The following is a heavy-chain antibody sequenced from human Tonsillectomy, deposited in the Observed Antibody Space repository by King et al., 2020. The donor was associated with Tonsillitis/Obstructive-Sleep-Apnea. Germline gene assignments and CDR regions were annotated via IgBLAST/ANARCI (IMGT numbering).Heavy chain of an antibody. D-gene: IGHD6-19*01. CDR3: ARGWLVYDY. CDR1: GFSLSKPRMG. V-gene: IGHV2-26*01. J-gene: IGHJ4*02. Sequence: TLKESGPVLVKPTETLTLTCTVSGFSLSKPRMGVSWIRQPPGKALEWLAHIFSNDEKSYNTSLKSRLTISKDTSNSQVVLTMTNVDPVDTATYYCARGWLVYDYGGQGTLVTVSS. CDR2: IFSNDEK.